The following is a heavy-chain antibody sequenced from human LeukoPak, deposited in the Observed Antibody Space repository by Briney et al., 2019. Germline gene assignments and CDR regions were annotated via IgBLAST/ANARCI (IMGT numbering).Heavy chain of an antibody. CDR2: ISYDGSNK. V-gene: IGHV3-30*18. Sequence: GGSLRLSCAASGFTFSSYGMHWVRQAPGKGLEWVAVISYDGSNKYYADSVKGRFTISRDNSKNTLYLQMNSLRAEDTAVYYCAKSKWVGLYYVRGVTHGAFDIWGQGTMVTVSS. D-gene: IGHD3-10*02. CDR3: AKSKWVGLYYVRGVTHGAFDI. J-gene: IGHJ3*02. CDR1: GFTFSSYG.